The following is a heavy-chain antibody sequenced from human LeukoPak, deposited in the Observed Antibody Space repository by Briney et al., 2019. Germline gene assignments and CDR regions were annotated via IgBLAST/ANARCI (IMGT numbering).Heavy chain of an antibody. D-gene: IGHD4-23*01. V-gene: IGHV3-23*01. CDR2: ITKSGRDT. Sequence: PGGSLRLSCVTSGFTFSNYAMSWVRQAPGKGLEWVSDITKSGRDTFYADSVKGRFTISRDNSKNTLYLQMNSLRAEDTAVYYCAKGTMYGGNSEVDYWGQGTLVTVSS. CDR1: GFTFSNYA. J-gene: IGHJ4*02. CDR3: AKGTMYGGNSEVDY.